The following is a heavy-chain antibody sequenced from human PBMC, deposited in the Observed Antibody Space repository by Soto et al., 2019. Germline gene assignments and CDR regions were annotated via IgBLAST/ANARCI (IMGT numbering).Heavy chain of an antibody. Sequence: PGGSLRLSCAASGITFSNYGMNWVRQAPGKGLEWVSGISGSGANTYYADSVEGRFTISRDNSKNTLFLQMYSLRAEDTATYFCAKDDHCNGGSCYLYYLDYWGQGTPVTVSS. D-gene: IGHD2-15*01. J-gene: IGHJ4*02. CDR2: ISGSGANT. V-gene: IGHV3-23*01. CDR1: GITFSNYG. CDR3: AKDDHCNGGSCYLYYLDY.